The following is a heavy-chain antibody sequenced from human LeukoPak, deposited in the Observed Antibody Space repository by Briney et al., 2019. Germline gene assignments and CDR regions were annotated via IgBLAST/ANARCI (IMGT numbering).Heavy chain of an antibody. CDR3: ARDSPPHYFDY. CDR2: IIPIFGTA. Sequence: GASVKVSCKACGGTFSSYAISWVRQAPGQGLEWMGGIIPIFGTANYAQKFQGRVTITADESTSTAYMELSSLRSEDTAVYYCARDSPPHYFDYWGQGTLVTVSS. CDR1: GGTFSSYA. V-gene: IGHV1-69*13. J-gene: IGHJ4*02.